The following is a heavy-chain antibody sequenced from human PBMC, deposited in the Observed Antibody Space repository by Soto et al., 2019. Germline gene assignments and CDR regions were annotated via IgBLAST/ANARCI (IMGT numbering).Heavy chain of an antibody. CDR1: GGCISSSSYY. J-gene: IGHJ3*02. CDR3: AGQGDIVVVVAAPARVFDI. V-gene: IGHV4-39*01. CDR2: IYYSGST. Sequence: KPSGTVSLSCAVSGGCISSSSYYWGGIRQPPGKGLEWIGSIYYSGSTYYNPSLKSLVTISVDTSKNQFSLKLSSVTAAYTPIYYCAGQGDIVVVVAAPARVFDIRAQRTTVPVS. D-gene: IGHD2-15*01.